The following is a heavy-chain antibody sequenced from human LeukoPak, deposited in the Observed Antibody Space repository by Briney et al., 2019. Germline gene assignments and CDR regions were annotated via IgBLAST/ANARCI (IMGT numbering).Heavy chain of an antibody. CDR1: GFTFSNYA. D-gene: IGHD6-19*01. J-gene: IGHJ4*02. Sequence: GGSLRLSCAASGFTFSNYAMHWVRQAPGKGLEWVANIKPDGSDKYYVDSVKGRFTISRDNAKNSLYLQMNSLRAEDTAVYYCATEGGWPNWGQGTLVTVSS. CDR2: IKPDGSDK. CDR3: ATEGGWPN. V-gene: IGHV3-7*01.